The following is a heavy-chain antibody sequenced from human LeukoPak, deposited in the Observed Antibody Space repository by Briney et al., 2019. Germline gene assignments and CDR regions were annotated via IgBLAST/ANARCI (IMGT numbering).Heavy chain of an antibody. CDR3: ARGGWYPESFQH. J-gene: IGHJ1*01. CDR2: IYSSAST. Sequence: SETLSLTCTVSGASMSSYYWTWIRQPPGKGLEWIGYIYSSASTNSNPSLKSRVTISVDTSKNQFSLNLSSVTAADTAVYYCARGGWYPESFQHWGQGALVTVSS. D-gene: IGHD6-19*01. CDR1: GASMSSYY. V-gene: IGHV4-59*01.